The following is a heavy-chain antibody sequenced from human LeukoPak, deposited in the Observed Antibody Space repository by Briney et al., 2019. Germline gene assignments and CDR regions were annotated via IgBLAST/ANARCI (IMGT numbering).Heavy chain of an antibody. CDR3: ALRVVIRYFDY. D-gene: IGHD3-3*01. Sequence: KPSETLSLTCAVYGVSFSGYYWSWIRQPPGEGLEWIGEINHSGSTNYNPSLKSRVTISVDTSKNQFSLKLSSVTAADTAVYYCALRVVIRYFDYWGQGTLVTVSS. CDR2: INHSGST. J-gene: IGHJ4*02. V-gene: IGHV4-34*01. CDR1: GVSFSGYY.